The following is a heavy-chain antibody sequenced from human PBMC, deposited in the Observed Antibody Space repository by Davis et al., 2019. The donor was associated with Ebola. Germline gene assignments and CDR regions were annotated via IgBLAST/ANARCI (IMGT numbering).Heavy chain of an antibody. CDR3: ARLVVAATWAFDI. D-gene: IGHD2-15*01. J-gene: IGHJ3*02. V-gene: IGHV4-34*01. CDR1: GGSFSGYY. Sequence: MPSETLSLTCAVYGGSFSGYYWSWIRQPPGKGLEWIGEINHSGSTNYNPSLKSRVTISVDTSKNQFSLKLSSVTAADTAVYYCARLVVAATWAFDIWGQGTMVTVSS. CDR2: INHSGST.